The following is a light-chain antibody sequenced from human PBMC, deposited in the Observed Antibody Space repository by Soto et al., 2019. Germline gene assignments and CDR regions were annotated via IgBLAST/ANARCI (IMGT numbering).Light chain of an antibody. V-gene: IGKV1-9*01. CDR2: AAS. CDR1: QGISSF. J-gene: IGKJ4*01. CDR3: QQVDDYPST. Sequence: IQFTPSPSSLSASVGDRATITCRASQGISSFLAWYQQKPWKAPNLLIYAASTLQTGVPSRFSGGGSGTDFTLTIDNLPPEDFATYYCQQVDDYPSTFGGGTKVDSK.